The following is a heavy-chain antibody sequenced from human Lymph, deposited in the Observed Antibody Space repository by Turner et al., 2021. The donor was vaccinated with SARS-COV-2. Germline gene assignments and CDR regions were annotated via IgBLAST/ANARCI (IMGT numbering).Heavy chain of an antibody. J-gene: IGHJ5*02. Sequence: QVHLQESGPRLVKPLEPLSPTCTVSGGSMNNNYCSWNRQPPGKRLEWIGFIFYRGSTNYNPSLKSRVTISVDTSENQFSLKLTSVTAADTAIYYCARQTVNNWVDPWGQGTLVTVSS. V-gene: IGHV4-59*01. CDR3: ARQTVNNWVDP. CDR1: GGSMNNNY. D-gene: IGHD2-21*02. CDR2: IFYRGST.